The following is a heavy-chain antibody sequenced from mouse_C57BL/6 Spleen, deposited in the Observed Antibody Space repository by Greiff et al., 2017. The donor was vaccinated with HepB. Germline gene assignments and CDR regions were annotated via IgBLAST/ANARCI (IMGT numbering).Heavy chain of an antibody. CDR2: IYWDDDK. V-gene: IGHV8-12*01. D-gene: IGHD1-1*01. CDR3: ARRRGTVVAHWYFDV. CDR1: GFSLSTSGMG. J-gene: IGHJ1*03. Sequence: QVTLKVCGPGILQSSQTLSLTCSFSGFSLSTSGMGVSWIRQPSGKGLEWLAHIYWDDDKRYNPSLKSRLTISKDTSRNQVFLKITSVDTADTATYYCARRRGTVVAHWYFDVWGTGTTVTVSS.